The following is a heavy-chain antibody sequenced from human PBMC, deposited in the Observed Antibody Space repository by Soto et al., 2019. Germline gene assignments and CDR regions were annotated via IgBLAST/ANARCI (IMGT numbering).Heavy chain of an antibody. CDR2: IYYSGST. J-gene: IGHJ4*02. Sequence: SETLSLTCTVSGGSISSSSYYWGWIRQPPGKGLEWIGSIYYSGSTYYNPSLKSRVTISVDTSKNQFSLKLSSVTAADTAVYYCAKDAILYDSSGYYDYWGQGTLVTVSS. V-gene: IGHV4-39*07. D-gene: IGHD3-22*01. CDR3: AKDAILYDSSGYYDY. CDR1: GGSISSSSYY.